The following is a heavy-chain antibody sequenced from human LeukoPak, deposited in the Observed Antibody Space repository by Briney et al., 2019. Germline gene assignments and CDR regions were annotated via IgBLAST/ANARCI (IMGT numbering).Heavy chain of an antibody. D-gene: IGHD7-27*01. CDR2: IYTGGNT. V-gene: IGHV3-66*01. J-gene: IGHJ3*01. CDR1: GFFVTDNY. CDR3: ATGVSLRNVAHDV. Sequence: GGSLRLSCAASGFFVTDNYISWVRQAPGKGLEWVSVIYTGGNTFTAGSLEDRFTISRDESKNTVYLQMNSLRVEDTAIYYCATGVSLRNVAHDVWGQGTVVAVSS.